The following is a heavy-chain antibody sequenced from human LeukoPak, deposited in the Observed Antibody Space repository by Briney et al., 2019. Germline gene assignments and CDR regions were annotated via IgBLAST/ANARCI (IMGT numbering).Heavy chain of an antibody. V-gene: IGHV3-21*01. CDR3: ARDESHERIQLWLPYGVVFDY. CDR2: ISSSSSYI. CDR1: GFTFSSYS. D-gene: IGHD5-18*01. Sequence: SGGSLRLSCAASGFTFSSYSMNWVRQAPGKGLEWVSSISSSSSYIYYADSVKGRFTISRDNAKNSLYLQMNSLRAEDTAVYYCARDESHERIQLWLPYGVVFDYWGQGTLVTVSS. J-gene: IGHJ4*02.